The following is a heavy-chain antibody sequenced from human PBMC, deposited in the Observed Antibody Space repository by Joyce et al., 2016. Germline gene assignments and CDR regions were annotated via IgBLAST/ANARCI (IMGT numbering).Heavy chain of an antibody. CDR1: GFTFSRYS. V-gene: IGHV3-21*06. CDR2: VNSDSSSK. Sequence: EVQLVESGGGLVKPGGSLRLSCAASGFTFSRYSMNWVRQAPGKGLEWGAPVNSDSSSKYYADSLQGRFTISRDNAKNSLYLQMTGLRVADTALYYCSGPGMATNGWYWGGHWGHGTLVTVSS. J-gene: IGHJ4*01. CDR3: SGPGMATNGWYWGGH. D-gene: IGHD6-19*01.